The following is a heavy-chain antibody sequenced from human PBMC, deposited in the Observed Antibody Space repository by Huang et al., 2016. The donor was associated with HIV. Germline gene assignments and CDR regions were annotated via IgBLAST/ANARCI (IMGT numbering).Heavy chain of an antibody. D-gene: IGHD3-3*01. CDR1: GFTFYVYT. V-gene: IGHV3-43*01. Sequence: EVQLVESGGVVVQPGGSLRLSCAASGFTFYVYTMHWVRQPPGKGREWVSLINWDGGTTYYADFVKGRFTISRDNSKNSLYLQMNSLRTEDTALYYCAKASARSYDFWSGYYKGHFDYWGQGTLVTVSS. CDR3: AKASARSYDFWSGYYKGHFDY. CDR2: INWDGGTT. J-gene: IGHJ4*02.